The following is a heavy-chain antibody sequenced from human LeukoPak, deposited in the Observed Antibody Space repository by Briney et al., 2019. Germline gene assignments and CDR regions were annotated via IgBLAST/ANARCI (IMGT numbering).Heavy chain of an antibody. D-gene: IGHD5-12*01. CDR2: MNPNSGNT. CDR1: GYTFTSYD. V-gene: IGHV1-8*01. Sequence: ASVKVSCKASGYTFTSYDINWVRQATGQGLEWMGWMNPNSGNTGYAQKFQGRVTVTRNSSISTAYMELSSLRSEDTAVYYCARIGGMDLDDAFDIWGQGTMVTVSS. CDR3: ARIGGMDLDDAFDI. J-gene: IGHJ3*02.